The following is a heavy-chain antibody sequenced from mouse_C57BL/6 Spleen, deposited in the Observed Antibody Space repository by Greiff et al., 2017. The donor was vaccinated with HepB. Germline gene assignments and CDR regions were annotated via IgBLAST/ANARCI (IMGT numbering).Heavy chain of an antibody. J-gene: IGHJ4*01. Sequence: EVQLQQSGPELVKPGASVKISCKASGYTFTNYYMSWVKQSPGKSLEWIGEINPNSGGTSYNQKFKGKATLTVDKSSSTAYMELRSLTSEDSAVYYCAIGRYSMDYWGQGTSVTVSS. CDR2: INPNSGGT. CDR3: AIGRYSMDY. V-gene: IGHV1-26*01. CDR1: GYTFTNYY. D-gene: IGHD3-3*01.